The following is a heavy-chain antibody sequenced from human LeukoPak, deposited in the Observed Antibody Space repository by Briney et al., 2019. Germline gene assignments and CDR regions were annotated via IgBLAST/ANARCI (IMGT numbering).Heavy chain of an antibody. V-gene: IGHV1-2*06. CDR1: GYTFTGCY. Sequence: ASVKVSCKASGYTFTGCYMHWVRQAPGQGLEWMGRINPNSGGTNYAQKFQGRVTMTRDTSISTAYMELSRLRSDDTAVYYCARDLYCSGGSCYVGGPEYNWFDPWGQGTLVTVSS. J-gene: IGHJ5*02. CDR3: ARDLYCSGGSCYVGGPEYNWFDP. CDR2: INPNSGGT. D-gene: IGHD2-15*01.